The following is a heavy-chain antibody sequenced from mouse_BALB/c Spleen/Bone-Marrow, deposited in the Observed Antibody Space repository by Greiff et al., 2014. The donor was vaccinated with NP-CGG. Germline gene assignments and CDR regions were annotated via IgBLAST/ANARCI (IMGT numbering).Heavy chain of an antibody. Sequence: EVQRVESGAEIVKPGASVKLSCTTSGFNIEDSYIYWMKQRPEQGLEWIGRIDPANGNTKYDPKFQGKATITVDTSSATAYLQLSSLTSEDTAVYYCARNYGSSLDYWGQGTTLTVSS. D-gene: IGHD1-1*01. CDR1: GFNIEDSY. CDR2: IDPANGNT. V-gene: IGHV14-3*02. J-gene: IGHJ2*01. CDR3: ARNYGSSLDY.